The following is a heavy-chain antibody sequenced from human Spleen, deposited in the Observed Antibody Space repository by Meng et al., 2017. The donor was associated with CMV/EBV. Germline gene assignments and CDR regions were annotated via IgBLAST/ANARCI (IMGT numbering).Heavy chain of an antibody. J-gene: IGHJ4*02. CDR1: GYTFTSYD. Sequence: SCKASGYTFTSYDINRVRQATGQGLEWMGWMDPNSGNTGYAQKFQDRVTITKNTSMSTAYMELSSLRSDDTAVYYCARPGVEGGFAYWGQGTLVTVSS. CDR2: MDPNSGNT. CDR3: ARPGVEGGFAY. D-gene: IGHD1-1*01. V-gene: IGHV1-8*03.